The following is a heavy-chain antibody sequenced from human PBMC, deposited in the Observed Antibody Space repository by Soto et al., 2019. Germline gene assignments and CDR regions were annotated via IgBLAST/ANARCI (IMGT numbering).Heavy chain of an antibody. J-gene: IGHJ4*02. CDR3: ARYRREAVAGYTLDN. Sequence: SETLSLTCTVSGGSISSNYWTWIRQPPGKGLEWIGYVYNSGSTNYNPSLKSRVTISEDTSKSQSSLKVNSMTAADTAVYYCARYRREAVAGYTLDNWGQGILVTVSS. CDR1: GGSISSNY. D-gene: IGHD6-13*01. V-gene: IGHV4-59*01. CDR2: VYNSGST.